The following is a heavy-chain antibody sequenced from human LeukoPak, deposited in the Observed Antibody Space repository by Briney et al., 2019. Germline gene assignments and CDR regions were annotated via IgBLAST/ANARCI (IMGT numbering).Heavy chain of an antibody. CDR3: AKSGLNRFDY. CDR2: ISGGGGTP. CDR1: GFTLSSYA. D-gene: IGHD2-15*01. J-gene: IGHJ4*02. V-gene: IGHV3-23*01. Sequence: PGGSLRLSCAASGFTLSSYAMSWVPEAPGEGLECGSTISGGGGTPYYADSVKGRFTISRDNSKNTLFLQMNSLRVEDTAVYYCAKSGLNRFDYWGQGALVTVSS.